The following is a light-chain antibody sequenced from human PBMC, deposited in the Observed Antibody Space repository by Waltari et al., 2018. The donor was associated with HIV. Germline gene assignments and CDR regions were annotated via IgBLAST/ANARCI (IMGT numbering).Light chain of an antibody. Sequence: QSVLTQPPSASGTPGQRITISCSESSSKTGNNHVHCYQHLPGTAPKLLIYRNNQRASGVPDRFSGSKSGTSASLAISGLRSEDEADYYCVTWADRSSGPVVFGGGTKVTVL. CDR1: SSKTGNNH. J-gene: IGLJ2*01. CDR3: VTWADRSSGPVV. CDR2: RNN. V-gene: IGLV1-47*01.